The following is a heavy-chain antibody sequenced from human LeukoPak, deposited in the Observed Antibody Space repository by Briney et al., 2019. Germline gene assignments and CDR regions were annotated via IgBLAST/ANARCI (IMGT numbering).Heavy chain of an antibody. CDR2: INPNSGDT. Sequence: ASVKVSCKASGYTFTGYYMHWVRQAHGQGLEWMGWINPNSGDTTFAQKFQDRGTMTRDTSISTAYMELSSLTSDDTAVYYCARGQYRYAVDYWGQGTLVTVSS. CDR3: ARGQYRYAVDY. CDR1: GYTFTGYY. V-gene: IGHV1-2*02. D-gene: IGHD5-18*01. J-gene: IGHJ4*02.